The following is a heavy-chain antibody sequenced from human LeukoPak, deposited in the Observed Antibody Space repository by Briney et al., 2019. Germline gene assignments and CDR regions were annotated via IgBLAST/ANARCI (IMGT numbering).Heavy chain of an antibody. J-gene: IGHJ4*02. V-gene: IGHV4-39*07. Sequence: SETLSLTCTVSGGSFSSSSYYWGWIRQPPGKGLEWIGSIYYSGSTYYNPSLKSRVTISVDRSKNQFSLKLSSVTAADTAVYYCARVLAYCSSTSCPLDYWGQGTLVTVSS. CDR3: ARVLAYCSSTSCPLDY. D-gene: IGHD2-2*01. CDR2: IYYSGST. CDR1: GGSFSSSSYY.